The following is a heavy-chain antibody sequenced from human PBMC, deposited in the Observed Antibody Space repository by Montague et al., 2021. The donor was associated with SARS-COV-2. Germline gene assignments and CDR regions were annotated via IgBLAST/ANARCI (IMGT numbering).Heavy chain of an antibody. Sequence: SETLSLTCTVAGDSVSRSYWNWIRQSPAKGLEWIGNIYYYGSVNYNPSLKSRLSISLDTSKNQLSLTLTSVTAADTATYYCARQITMVREPFDSWGQGTLVLVSS. J-gene: IGHJ4*02. CDR3: ARQITMVREPFDS. CDR2: IYYYGSV. V-gene: IGHV4-59*08. D-gene: IGHD3-10*01. CDR1: GDSVSRSY.